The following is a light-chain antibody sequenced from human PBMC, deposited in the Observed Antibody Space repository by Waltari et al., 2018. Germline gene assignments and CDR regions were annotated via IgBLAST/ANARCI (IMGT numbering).Light chain of an antibody. V-gene: IGKV2-28*01. Sequence: DIVMTQSPLSLPVTRGEPASITSRSSQSLLHSTGHNYLDWYLQKPGQSPQLLIYLGSNRAPGVPARFSGSGSGTDFTLKISRVEAEDVGVYYCMQALQNPFTFGGGTKVEIK. CDR2: LGS. CDR1: QSLLHSTGHNY. CDR3: MQALQNPFT. J-gene: IGKJ4*01.